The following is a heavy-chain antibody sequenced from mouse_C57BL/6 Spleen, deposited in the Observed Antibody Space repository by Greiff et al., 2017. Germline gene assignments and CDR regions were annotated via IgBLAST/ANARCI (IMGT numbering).Heavy chain of an antibody. Sequence: EVMLVESGGGLVKPGGSLKLSCAASGFTFSDYGMHWVRQAPEKGLEWVAYISSGSSTFYYADTVKGRFTISRDNAKNTLFLQMTSLRSKDTAMYYCARGGLPYYYAMDYWGQGTSVTVSS. J-gene: IGHJ4*01. V-gene: IGHV5-17*01. CDR3: ARGGLPYYYAMDY. CDR1: GFTFSDYG. D-gene: IGHD2-4*01. CDR2: ISSGSSTF.